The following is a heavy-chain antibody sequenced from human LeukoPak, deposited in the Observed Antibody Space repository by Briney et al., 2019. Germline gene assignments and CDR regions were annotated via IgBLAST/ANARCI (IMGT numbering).Heavy chain of an antibody. J-gene: IGHJ4*02. CDR1: GFSLSTSGVG. CDR3: AHSKYTYGLKFDY. D-gene: IGHD5-18*01. Sequence: SGPTLVKPTQTLTPTCTFSGFSLSTSGVGVGWVRQPPGKALEWLALIYWDDDKRYSSSLKSRLTITKDTSKNRVVLTMTNMDPVDTATYFCAHSKYTYGLKFDYWGQGTLVTVSS. CDR2: IYWDDDK. V-gene: IGHV2-5*02.